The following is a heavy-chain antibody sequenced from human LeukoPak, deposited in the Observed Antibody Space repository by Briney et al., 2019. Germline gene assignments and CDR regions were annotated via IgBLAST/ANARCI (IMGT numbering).Heavy chain of an antibody. CDR2: IYPGDSDT. D-gene: IGHD3-10*01. V-gene: IGHV5-51*01. CDR3: ARQSTYYYGSGLNWFDP. CDR1: GSRFTSYW. Sequence: GESLKISCKGSGSRFTSYWIGWVRQLPGKGLGWMGIIYPGDSDTRYSPSFQGQVTISADKSISTAYLQWSSLKASDTARYYCARQSTYYYGSGLNWFDPWGQGTLVTVSS. J-gene: IGHJ5*02.